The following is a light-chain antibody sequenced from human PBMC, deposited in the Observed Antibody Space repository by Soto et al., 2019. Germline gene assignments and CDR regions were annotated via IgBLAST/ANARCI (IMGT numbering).Light chain of an antibody. J-gene: IGLJ3*02. CDR3: ASWDDRLNGPV. Sequence: QSVLTQPPSASATPGQRVTISCSGDSSNIGNHLVSWYQQLPGTAPKLLIYSNYQRPLGVPDRFSGSKSDTSASLAVSGLQSEDEAHYYCASWDDRLNGPVFGGGTQLTVL. V-gene: IGLV1-44*01. CDR1: SSNIGNHL. CDR2: SNY.